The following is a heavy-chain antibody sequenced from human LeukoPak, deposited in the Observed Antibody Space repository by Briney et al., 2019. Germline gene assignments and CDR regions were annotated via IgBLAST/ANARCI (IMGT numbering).Heavy chain of an antibody. V-gene: IGHV3-7*01. CDR2: IKYDGSGK. CDR3: ARDIAPAGLFYDY. Sequence: GGSLRLSCVASGFSLSGYWMSWVRQAPGKGLEWVANIKYDGSGKDYVDSVKGRSTISRDNARNSLFLQMNSLRVEDTAAYYCARDIAPAGLFYDYWGQGTLVTVSS. J-gene: IGHJ4*02. CDR1: GFSLSGYW. D-gene: IGHD6-13*01.